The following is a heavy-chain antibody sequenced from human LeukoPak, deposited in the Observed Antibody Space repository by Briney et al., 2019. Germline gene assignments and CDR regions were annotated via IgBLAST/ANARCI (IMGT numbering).Heavy chain of an antibody. J-gene: IGHJ4*02. CDR3: AKERSTVGTPLFDN. V-gene: IGHV3-23*01. D-gene: IGHD2-15*01. CDR2: ISDNGGGT. CDR1: GCSFGSYA. Sequence: GGSLRLSCAAAGCSFGSYAMSWVRQAPGRGLEWGSGISDNGGGTYYGDSVKGRFTISRDNSKNMLYLQMNGLRAEDTALYYCAKERSTVGTPLFDNWGQGILVTVSS.